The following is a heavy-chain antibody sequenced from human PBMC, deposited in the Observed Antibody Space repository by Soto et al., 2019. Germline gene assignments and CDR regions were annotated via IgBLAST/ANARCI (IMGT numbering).Heavy chain of an antibody. CDR1: GFTFSNYN. J-gene: IGHJ3*02. CDR2: ISSSSSSI. Sequence: GGSLRLSCAASGFTFSNYNVNWVRQAPGKGLECVSYISSSSSSILYADSVKGRFTISRDNAKNSLYLQMNSLRAEDTAVYYCARLEGYLDALDIWGQGTMVTVSS. CDR3: ARLEGYLDALDI. V-gene: IGHV3-48*01. D-gene: IGHD2-21*01.